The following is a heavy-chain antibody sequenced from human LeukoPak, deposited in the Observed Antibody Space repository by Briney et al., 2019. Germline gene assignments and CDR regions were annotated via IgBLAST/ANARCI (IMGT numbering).Heavy chain of an antibody. CDR2: IYSGGST. Sequence: GGSLRLSCAASGFTVSSNYMSWVRQAPGKGLEWVSVIYSGGSTYYADSVKGRFTISRDKSKNTLYLQMNSLRAEDTAVYYRASGSPLNWFDPWGQGTLVTVSS. V-gene: IGHV3-53*01. CDR1: GFTVSSNY. CDR3: ASGSPLNWFDP. J-gene: IGHJ5*02. D-gene: IGHD1-26*01.